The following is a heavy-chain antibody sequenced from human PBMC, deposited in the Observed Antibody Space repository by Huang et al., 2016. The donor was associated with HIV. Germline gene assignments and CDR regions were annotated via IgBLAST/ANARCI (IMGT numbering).Heavy chain of an antibody. CDR1: GGSFSNYY. J-gene: IGHJ6*02. V-gene: IGHV4-34*01. D-gene: IGHD3-9*01. CDR2: IIHSGST. Sequence: QVQLQQWGAGLLKPSETLSLSCAVYGGSFSNYYWSWIRQPPGKGLEWIGEIIHSGSTNYNPSLKSRVTRSVDTSKNQFSLKLSSVTAADTAVYYCARGAVRYFDRGGTRYYGMDVWGQGTTVTVSS. CDR3: ARGAVRYFDRGGTRYYGMDV.